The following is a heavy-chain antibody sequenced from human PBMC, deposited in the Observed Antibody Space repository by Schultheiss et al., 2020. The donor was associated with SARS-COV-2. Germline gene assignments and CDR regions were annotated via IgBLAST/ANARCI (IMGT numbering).Heavy chain of an antibody. CDR2: INPSGGST. J-gene: IGHJ6*03. CDR3: ARSGCSSASCYEPGNYYYYYMDV. D-gene: IGHD2-2*01. Sequence: ASVKVSCKASGYTFTNYYMHWVRQAPGQGLEWMGIINPSGGSTSYAQKFQGRVSMTGDTSTSTVYMELSSLRSEDTAVYYCARSGCSSASCYEPGNYYYYYMDVWGKGTTVTVSS. CDR1: GYTFTNYY. V-gene: IGHV1-46*01.